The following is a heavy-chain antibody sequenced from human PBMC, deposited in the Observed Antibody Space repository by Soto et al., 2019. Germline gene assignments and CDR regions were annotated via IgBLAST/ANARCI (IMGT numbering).Heavy chain of an antibody. CDR2: TYYRSTWYN. D-gene: IGHD3-10*01. V-gene: IGHV6-1*01. CDR1: GDSVSSNSAT. J-gene: IGHJ5*02. CDR3: ARATHGSHWFDP. Sequence: QVQLQQSGPGLVQPSQTLSLTCAISGDSVSSNSATWNWIRQSPSRGLEWLGRTYYRSTWYNEYAVSLTSRIAIKPDPSKNQFSLHLNSVTPEDTAVYSCARATHGSHWFDPWGQGTLVTVSS.